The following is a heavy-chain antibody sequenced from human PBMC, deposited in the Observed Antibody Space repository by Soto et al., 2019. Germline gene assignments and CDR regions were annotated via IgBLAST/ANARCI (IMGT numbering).Heavy chain of an antibody. CDR3: ARPYGRKIGDALDL. Sequence: EVQLLESGGGLVQPGGSLRLSCAASGFTFRIYAMSWVRQVPGKWLEWVSTISDSADSAYYADSVKGRFTIYRDNSKNSLYLQMNSLRAEDTAVSYCARPYGRKIGDALDLCGQGTTVTVSS. CDR2: ISDSADSA. J-gene: IGHJ3*01. D-gene: IGHD4-17*01. CDR1: GFTFRIYA. V-gene: IGHV3-23*01.